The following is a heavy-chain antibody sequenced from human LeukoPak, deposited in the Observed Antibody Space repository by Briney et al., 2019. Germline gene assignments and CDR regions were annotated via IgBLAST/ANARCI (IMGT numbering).Heavy chain of an antibody. CDR3: ALTTVTTGEFDY. CDR1: GYSISSGCY. CDR2: IYHSGST. D-gene: IGHD4-17*01. V-gene: IGHV4-38-2*01. J-gene: IGHJ4*02. Sequence: PSETLSLTCAVSGYSISSGCYWGWIRQPPGKGLEWIGSIYHSGSTYYNPSLKSRVTISVDTSKNQFSLKLSSVTAADTAVYYCALTTVTTGEFDYWGQGTLVTVSS.